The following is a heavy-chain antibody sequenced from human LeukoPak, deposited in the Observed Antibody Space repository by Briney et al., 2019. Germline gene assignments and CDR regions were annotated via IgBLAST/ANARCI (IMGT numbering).Heavy chain of an antibody. CDR3: AASPVIFSPDTRNY. CDR2: IYYSGRT. Sequence: SETLSLTCSVSGGSVSSSSYYWGWVRQPPGKGLEWIGTIYYSGRTYYKSSLKSRVTISVDTSKNQFSLKLSSVTAADTAVFYCAASPVIFSPDTRNYWGQGTLVTVSS. J-gene: IGHJ4*02. V-gene: IGHV4-39*01. CDR1: GGSVSSSSYY. D-gene: IGHD3-3*02.